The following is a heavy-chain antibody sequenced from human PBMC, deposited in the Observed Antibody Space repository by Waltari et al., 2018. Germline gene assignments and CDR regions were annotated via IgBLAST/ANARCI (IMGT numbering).Heavy chain of an antibody. CDR3: ARDPFMTTVTTNAFDI. CDR2: IIPIFGTA. CDR1: GVTFRRSA. V-gene: IGHV1-69*05. D-gene: IGHD4-17*01. J-gene: IGHJ3*02. Sequence: QVQLVQSGAEVKQPGSSVKVSCKASGVTFRRSAIRWVRQAPGQGLEWMGRIIPIFGTANYAQKFQGRVTMTRDTSISTAYMELSRLRSDDTAVYYCARDPFMTTVTTNAFDIWGQGTMVTVSS.